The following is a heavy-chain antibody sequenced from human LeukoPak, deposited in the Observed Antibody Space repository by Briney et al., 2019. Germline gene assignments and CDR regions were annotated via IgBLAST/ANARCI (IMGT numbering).Heavy chain of an antibody. CDR1: GYTFTGYY. CDR3: ARAHYYDSSWELVDY. D-gene: IGHD3-22*01. V-gene: IGHV1-2*02. Sequence: ASVKVSCKASGYTFTGYYMHWVRQAPGQGLEWMGWINPNSGGTNYAQKFQGRVTMTRDTSISTAYMELSRLRSDDTAVYYCARAHYYDSSWELVDYWGQGTLVTVSS. J-gene: IGHJ4*02. CDR2: INPNSGGT.